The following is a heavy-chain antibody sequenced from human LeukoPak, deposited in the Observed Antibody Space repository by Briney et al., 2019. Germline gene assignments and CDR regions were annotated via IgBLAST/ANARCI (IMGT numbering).Heavy chain of an antibody. J-gene: IGHJ4*02. D-gene: IGHD3-22*01. CDR2: ISAYNGNT. Sequence: ASVKVSCKASGYTFTSYGISWVRQAPGQGLEWMGWISAYNGNTNYAQKLQGRVTMSEDTSTDTAYMELTSLRSEDTAVYFCSAGLGHYYNNRLHYWGQGTLVTVSS. V-gene: IGHV1-18*01. CDR1: GYTFTSYG. CDR3: SAGLGHYYNNRLHY.